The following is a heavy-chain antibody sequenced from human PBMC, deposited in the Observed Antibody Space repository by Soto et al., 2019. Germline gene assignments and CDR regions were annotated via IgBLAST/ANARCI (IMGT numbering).Heavy chain of an antibody. J-gene: IGHJ6*02. CDR3: ARDNDRLQLGGNYSYILEV. V-gene: IGHV1-69*12. D-gene: IGHD4-4*01. CDR2: IIPLFRTP. Sequence: QVQLVQSGAEMKEPGSSVKVSCKTSGGTFSSSAISWLRQAPGQGLEWMGGIIPLFRTPDYAQKFQGRVTIAADESTSTDYMELSSLRSEDTAVYYCARDNDRLQLGGNYSYILEVWGQGTTITVSS. CDR1: GGTFSSSA.